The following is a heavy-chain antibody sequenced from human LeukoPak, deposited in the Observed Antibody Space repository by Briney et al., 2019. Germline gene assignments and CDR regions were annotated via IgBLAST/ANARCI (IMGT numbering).Heavy chain of an antibody. D-gene: IGHD6-13*01. J-gene: IGHJ4*02. V-gene: IGHV3-66*02. CDR2: IYSGGST. CDR1: GFTVSSNY. Sequence: GGSLRLSCAASGFTVSSNYMSWVRQAPGEGLEWVSVIYSGGSTYYADSVKGRFTISRDNSKNTLYLQMNSLRAEDTAVYYCARDPQYSSSWNFDYWGQGTLVTVSS. CDR3: ARDPQYSSSWNFDY.